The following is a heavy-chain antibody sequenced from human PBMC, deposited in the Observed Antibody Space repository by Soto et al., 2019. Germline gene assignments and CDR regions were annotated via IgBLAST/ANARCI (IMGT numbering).Heavy chain of an antibody. V-gene: IGHV3-7*04. D-gene: IGHD7-27*01. CDR2: IKPDGSER. J-gene: IGHJ4*02. CDR1: GFTFGTYW. Sequence: EVQLVESGGGLVQPGGSLRLSCAGSGFTFGTYWMTWVRQAPGKGLECVGNIKPDGSERYYVDSVKGRFTISRDNAKNSLYLHMNSLRAEDTAVYYCATDLNWEQYWGQGTLVTVSS. CDR3: ATDLNWEQY.